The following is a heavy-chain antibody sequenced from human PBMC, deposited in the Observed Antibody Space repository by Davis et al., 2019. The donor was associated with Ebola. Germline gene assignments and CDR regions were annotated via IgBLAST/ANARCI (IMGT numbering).Heavy chain of an antibody. CDR2: INAGNGNT. V-gene: IGHV1-3*01. Sequence: ASVTVSCKASGYIFTSYVMHWVRQAPGQRLEWMGWINAGNGNTKYSQKFQGRVTITRDTSASTAYMELSSLRSDDTAVYYCARDSRQWLDNDYWGQGTLVTVSS. D-gene: IGHD6-19*01. CDR1: GYIFTSYV. J-gene: IGHJ4*02. CDR3: ARDSRQWLDNDY.